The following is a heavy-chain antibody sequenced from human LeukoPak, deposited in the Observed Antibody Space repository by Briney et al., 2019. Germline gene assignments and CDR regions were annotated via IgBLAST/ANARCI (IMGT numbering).Heavy chain of an antibody. CDR3: AKDPRPYYYDSSGYSYQH. J-gene: IGHJ1*01. CDR1: GFTFSSYA. Sequence: GGSLRLSCAASGFTFSSYAMSWVRQAPGKGLEWVSAISGSGGSTYYADSVEGRFTISRDNSKNTLYLQMNSLRAEDTAVYCCAKDPRPYYYDSSGYSYQHWGQGTLVTVSS. D-gene: IGHD3-22*01. CDR2: ISGSGGST. V-gene: IGHV3-23*01.